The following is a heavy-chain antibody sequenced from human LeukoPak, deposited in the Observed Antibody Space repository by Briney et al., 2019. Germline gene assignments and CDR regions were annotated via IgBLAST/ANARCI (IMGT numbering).Heavy chain of an antibody. D-gene: IGHD3-3*01. Sequence: GASVKVSCKGSGYTFTSYDINLVRQGTGQGLELMGWMNPNSGNRGYAQKFQGRGTMTRNTAISTAYMELSSLRSEDTAVYYCARGSSHITIFGVVIVSPRRSRGVSYYGMDLWGQGTTVTVSS. CDR2: MNPNSGNR. J-gene: IGHJ6*02. CDR3: ARGSSHITIFGVVIVSPRRSRGVSYYGMDL. CDR1: GYTFTSYD. V-gene: IGHV1-8*01.